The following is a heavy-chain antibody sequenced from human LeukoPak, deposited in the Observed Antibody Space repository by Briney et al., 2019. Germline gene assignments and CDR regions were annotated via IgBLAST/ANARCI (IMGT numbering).Heavy chain of an antibody. D-gene: IGHD3-10*01. CDR3: ARGVLLWFGDPRAYYMDV. CDR1: GGSISSSSYY. V-gene: IGHV4-39*07. CDR2: IYYSGST. J-gene: IGHJ6*03. Sequence: SETLSLTCTVSGGSISSSSYYWGWIRQPPGKGLEWIGSIYYSGSTNYNPSLKSRVTISVDTSKNQFSLKLSSVTAADTAVYYCARGVLLWFGDPRAYYMDVWGKGTTVTISS.